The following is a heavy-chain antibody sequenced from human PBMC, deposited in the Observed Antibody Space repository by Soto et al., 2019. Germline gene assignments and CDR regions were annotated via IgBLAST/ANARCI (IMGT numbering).Heavy chain of an antibody. Sequence: EVQLVESGGGLVTPGGSLRLSCAASGFTFSSYSMNWVRQAPGKGLEWVSSISSSSSYIYYADSVKGRFTISRDNAKNSLYLQMNSLRAEDTAVYYCARDGGIVVVVAAFDLWGRGTLVTVSS. CDR3: ARDGGIVVVVAAFDL. V-gene: IGHV3-21*01. D-gene: IGHD2-15*01. CDR1: GFTFSSYS. J-gene: IGHJ2*01. CDR2: ISSSSSYI.